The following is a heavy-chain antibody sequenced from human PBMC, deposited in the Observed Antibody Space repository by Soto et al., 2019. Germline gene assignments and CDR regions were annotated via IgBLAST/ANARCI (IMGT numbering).Heavy chain of an antibody. D-gene: IGHD6-6*01. Sequence: GGSLRLSCAASGFTFSSYSMNWVRQAPGKGLEWVSSISSSSSYIYYADSVKGRFTISRDNAKNSLYLQMNSLRAEDTAVYYCARTASSADYYYYMDVWGKGTTVTVSS. CDR2: ISSSSSYI. J-gene: IGHJ6*03. CDR3: ARTASSADYYYYMDV. V-gene: IGHV3-21*01. CDR1: GFTFSSYS.